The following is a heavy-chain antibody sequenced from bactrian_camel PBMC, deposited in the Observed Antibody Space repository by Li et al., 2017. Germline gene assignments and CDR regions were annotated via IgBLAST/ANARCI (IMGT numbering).Heavy chain of an antibody. Sequence: HVQLVESGGGSVQAGESLTLSCAASGISVSDYCMGWFRQAAGQQRLGIAFIRIASGSVNYADAVKGRFAISRDNANHTLTLQMDNLKPEDTAMYHCAADPRNGAPCVSTTRLEEAYHYWGLGTQVTVS. J-gene: IGHJ4*01. D-gene: IGHD7*01. CDR3: AADPRNGAPCVSTTRLEEAYHY. V-gene: IGHV3S54*01. CDR1: GISVSDYC. CDR2: IRIASGSV.